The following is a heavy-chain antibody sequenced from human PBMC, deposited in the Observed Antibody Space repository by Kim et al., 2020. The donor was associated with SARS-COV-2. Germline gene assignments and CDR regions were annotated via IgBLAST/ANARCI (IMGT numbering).Heavy chain of an antibody. CDR2: IHYDGET. D-gene: IGHD2-15*01. Sequence: SETLSLTCTVSGDFITTGGNYWSWIRHRPGEGLEWLGYIHYDGETLYTPSLKSRLIITSDTTRNQFSMTLTSVTAADTATYFCARAWVGGSSAFSHWGQGTLVAVSS. CDR1: GDFITTGGNY. CDR3: ARAWVGGSSAFSH. J-gene: IGHJ1*01. V-gene: IGHV4-30-4*01.